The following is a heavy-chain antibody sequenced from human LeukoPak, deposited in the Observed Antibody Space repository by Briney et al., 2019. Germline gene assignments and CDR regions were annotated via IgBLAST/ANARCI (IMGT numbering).Heavy chain of an antibody. CDR2: ISYDGSNK. J-gene: IGHJ5*02. D-gene: IGHD6-6*01. CDR1: GFTFSSYG. Sequence: GGSLRLSCAASGFTFSSYGMHWVRQAPGKGLEWVAVISYDGSNKCYADSVKGRFTISRDNSKNTLYLQMNSLRAEDTAVYYCARERGSPAIAARPIDWFDPWGQGTLVTVS. V-gene: IGHV3-30*03. CDR3: ARERGSPAIAARPIDWFDP.